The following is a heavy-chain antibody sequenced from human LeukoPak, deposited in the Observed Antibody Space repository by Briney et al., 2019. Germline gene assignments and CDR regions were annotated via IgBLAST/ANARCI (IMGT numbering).Heavy chain of an antibody. CDR1: GYTFTGYY. D-gene: IGHD3-10*01. J-gene: IGHJ4*02. CDR3: ARGNFYDNKGYSPELRY. Sequence: ASMKVSCKASGYTFTGYYMHWVRQAPGQGLEWMGWINPNSGGTNYAQKFQGRVTMTRDTSISTAYMELSRLTSDDTAVYYCARGNFYDNKGYSPELRYWGQGTLVTVSS. CDR2: INPNSGGT. V-gene: IGHV1-2*02.